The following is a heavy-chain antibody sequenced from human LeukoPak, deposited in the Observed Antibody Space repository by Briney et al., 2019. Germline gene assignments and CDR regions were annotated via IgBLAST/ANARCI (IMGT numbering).Heavy chain of an antibody. V-gene: IGHV4-39*01. J-gene: IGHJ3*02. Sequence: SETLSLTCTVSGGSISSSCYYWGWIRQPPGKGLEGIGSIYYSGSTYYNPSLKSRVTISVDTSKNQYSLKLSSVTAADTAVYYCARRTQQLVPGATYAFDIWGQGTMVTVSS. CDR2: IYYSGST. D-gene: IGHD6-6*01. CDR1: GGSISSSCYY. CDR3: ARRTQQLVPGATYAFDI.